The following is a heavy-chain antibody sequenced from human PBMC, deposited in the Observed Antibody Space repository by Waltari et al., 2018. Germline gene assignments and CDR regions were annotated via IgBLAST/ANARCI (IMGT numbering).Heavy chain of an antibody. D-gene: IGHD6-13*01. CDR3: ARGGSSSLIYYYYYMDV. Sequence: QVQLQQWGAGLLKPSETLSLTCAVYGGSFRGYYWSWIRQPPGKGLEWIGEINHSGSTNYNPSLKSRVTISVDTSKNQFSLKLSSVTAADTAVYYCARGGSSSLIYYYYYMDVWGKGTTVTVSS. V-gene: IGHV4-34*01. CDR2: INHSGST. J-gene: IGHJ6*03. CDR1: GGSFRGYY.